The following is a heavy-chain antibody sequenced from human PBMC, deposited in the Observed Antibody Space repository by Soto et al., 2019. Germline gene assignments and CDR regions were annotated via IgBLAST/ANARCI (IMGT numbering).Heavy chain of an antibody. Sequence: SGPTLVKPTQTLTLTCTFSGFSLSTSGVGVGWIRQPPGKALEWLALIYWDDDKRYSPSLKSRLTITKDTSKNQVVLTMTNMDPVDTATYYCAKTFLEVYATYPHWFDPWGQGTLVTVSS. CDR2: IYWDDDK. J-gene: IGHJ5*02. CDR1: GFSLSTSGVG. V-gene: IGHV2-5*02. D-gene: IGHD2-8*01. CDR3: AKTFLEVYATYPHWFDP.